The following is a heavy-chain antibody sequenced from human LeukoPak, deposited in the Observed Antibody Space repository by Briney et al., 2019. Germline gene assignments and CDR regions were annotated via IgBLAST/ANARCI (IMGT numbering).Heavy chain of an antibody. J-gene: IGHJ3*02. CDR1: GFTVSSNY. D-gene: IGHD1-26*01. Sequence: QAGGSLRLSCAASGFTVSSNYMSWVRQAPGKGLEWVSVIYSGGSTYYADSVKGRFTISRDNSKNTLYLQMNSLRAEDTAVYYCARDPGGSPGNLPGDAFDIWGQGTMVTVSS. CDR2: IYSGGST. V-gene: IGHV3-53*01. CDR3: ARDPGGSPGNLPGDAFDI.